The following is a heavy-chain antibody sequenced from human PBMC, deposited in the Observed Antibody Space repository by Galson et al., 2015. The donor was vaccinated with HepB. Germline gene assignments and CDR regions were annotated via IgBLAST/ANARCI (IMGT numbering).Heavy chain of an antibody. D-gene: IGHD5-18*01. CDR1: GFTFSGYG. Sequence: SLRLSCAASGFTFSGYGMHWVRQAPAKGLEWVAVIWYDGSNRYYADSVKGRFTISRDNSRNTLYLQMNSLRAEDTAVYYGARRVDTAMGEPLHFWGPGTMVTVSS. V-gene: IGHV3-33*08. CDR2: IWYDGSNR. J-gene: IGHJ3*01. CDR3: ARRVDTAMGEPLHF.